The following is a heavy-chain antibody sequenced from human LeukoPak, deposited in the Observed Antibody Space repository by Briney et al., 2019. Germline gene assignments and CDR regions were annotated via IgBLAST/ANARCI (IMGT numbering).Heavy chain of an antibody. J-gene: IGHJ6*02. CDR1: GYTFTGYY. Sequence: ASVKVSCKASGYTFTGYYMHWVRQAPGQGLEWMGWINPNSGGTNYARKFQGRVTMTRDTSISTAYVELSRLRSDDTAVYYCASSEGTVTRGYYYYSMDVWGQGTTVTVSS. V-gene: IGHV1-2*02. CDR3: ASSEGTVTRGYYYYSMDV. D-gene: IGHD4-17*01. CDR2: INPNSGGT.